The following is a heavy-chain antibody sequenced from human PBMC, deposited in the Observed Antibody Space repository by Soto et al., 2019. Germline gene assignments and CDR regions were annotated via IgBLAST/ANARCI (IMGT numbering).Heavy chain of an antibody. CDR3: ARDRRSRGGAMELRAGLFDY. V-gene: IGHV1-18*01. D-gene: IGHD1-7*01. Sequence: ASVKVSCKASGYTFTSYGISWVRQAPGQGLEWMGWISAYNGNTNYAQKLQGRVTMTTETSTSTAYMELRSLRSDETAVYYCARDRRSRGGAMELRAGLFDYWGQGTLVTVSS. J-gene: IGHJ4*02. CDR2: ISAYNGNT. CDR1: GYTFTSYG.